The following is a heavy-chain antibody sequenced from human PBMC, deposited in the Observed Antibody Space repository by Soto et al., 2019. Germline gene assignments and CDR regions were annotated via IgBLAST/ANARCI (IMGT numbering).Heavy chain of an antibody. J-gene: IGHJ4*02. CDR1: GFTFSSYG. CDR3: AKDRIAGATATPGG. CDR2: ILYDGSSK. D-gene: IGHD1-26*01. Sequence: QVQLVESGGGVVQPGRSLRLSCAASGFTFSSYGMHWVRQAPGKGLEWVAVILYDGSSKYYADSVKGRFTISRDNSKNTLYLQMNSLRAEDTAVYYCAKDRIAGATATPGGWGQGTLVTVSS. V-gene: IGHV3-30*18.